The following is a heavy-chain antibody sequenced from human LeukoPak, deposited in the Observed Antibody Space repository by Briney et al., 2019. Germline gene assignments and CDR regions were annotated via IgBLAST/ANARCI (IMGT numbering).Heavy chain of an antibody. Sequence: ASVKVSCKASGYTFTSYDINWVRQATGQGLEWMGWMNPNSGNTGYAQKFQSRVTMTRNTSISTAYMELSSLRSEDTAVYYCARGTGSNYVYYYMDVWGKGTTVTVSS. CDR2: MNPNSGNT. D-gene: IGHD3-10*01. CDR1: GYTFTSYD. V-gene: IGHV1-8*01. CDR3: ARGTGSNYVYYYMDV. J-gene: IGHJ6*03.